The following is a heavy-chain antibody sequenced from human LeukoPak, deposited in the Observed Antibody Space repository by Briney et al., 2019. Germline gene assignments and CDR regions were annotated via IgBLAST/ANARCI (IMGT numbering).Heavy chain of an antibody. J-gene: IGHJ4*02. Sequence: SETLSLTCTVSGGSISSYYWSWIRQPPGKGLEWIGYIYYSGSTYYNPSLKSRVTISVDTSKNQFSLKLSSVTAADTAVYYCARDSSSSPFDYWGQGTLVTVSS. CDR3: ARDSSSSPFDY. D-gene: IGHD6-6*01. CDR2: IYYSGST. CDR1: GGSISSYY. V-gene: IGHV4-59*06.